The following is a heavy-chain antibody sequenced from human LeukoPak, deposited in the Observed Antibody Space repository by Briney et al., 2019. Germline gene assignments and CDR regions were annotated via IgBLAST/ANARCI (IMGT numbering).Heavy chain of an antibody. CDR1: GFTFSSYW. CDR3: ARRPRQYGGYVNY. CDR2: IKQDGSEK. J-gene: IGHJ4*02. V-gene: IGHV3-7*01. D-gene: IGHD5-12*01. Sequence: GGSLRLSCAAFGFTFSSYWMSWVRQAPGKGLEWVANIKQDGSEKYYVDSVKGRFTISRDNAKNSLYLQMNSLRAEDRAVYYCARRPRQYGGYVNYWRQGTLVTVSP.